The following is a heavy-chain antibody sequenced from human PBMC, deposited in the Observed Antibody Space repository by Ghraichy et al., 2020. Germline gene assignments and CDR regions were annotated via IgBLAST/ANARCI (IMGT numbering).Heavy chain of an antibody. V-gene: IGHV3-30-3*01. J-gene: IGHJ4*02. Sequence: GGSLRLSCAASGFTFSSYAMHWVRQAPGKGLEWVAVISYDGSNKYYADSVKGRFTISRDNSKNTLYLQMNSLRAEDTAVYYCARLHPILGYCSSTSCHRFDYWGQGTLVTVSS. CDR3: ARLHPILGYCSSTSCHRFDY. D-gene: IGHD2-2*01. CDR2: ISYDGSNK. CDR1: GFTFSSYA.